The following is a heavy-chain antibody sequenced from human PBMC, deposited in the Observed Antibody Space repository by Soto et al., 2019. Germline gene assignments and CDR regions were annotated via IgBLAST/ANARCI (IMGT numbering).Heavy chain of an antibody. CDR1: GFTFSSYG. CDR3: ARESVNAFDI. J-gene: IGHJ3*02. V-gene: IGHV3-33*08. Sequence: XXSLRLSFAASGFTFSSYGMHWVRQAPGKGLGWVAVIWYEGSNNYYADSVKGRFTISRDNSKNTLYLKINSLRAEDTAVYYCARESVNAFDIWGQGTMVTVSS. CDR2: IWYEGSNN.